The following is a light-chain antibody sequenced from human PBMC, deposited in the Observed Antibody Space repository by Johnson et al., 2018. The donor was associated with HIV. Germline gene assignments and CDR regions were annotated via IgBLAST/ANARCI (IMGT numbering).Light chain of an antibody. V-gene: IGLV1-51*01. CDR3: GTWDSSLSAGV. J-gene: IGLJ1*01. Sequence: QSVLTQPPSVSAAPGQKVTISCSGNGSKIENNYISWYQQFPERAPKLLIYDNNKRPSGIPDRFSGYKSGTSATLGITGLQTGDEADYYCGTWDSSLSAGVFGTGTKVTVL. CDR2: DNN. CDR1: GSKIENNY.